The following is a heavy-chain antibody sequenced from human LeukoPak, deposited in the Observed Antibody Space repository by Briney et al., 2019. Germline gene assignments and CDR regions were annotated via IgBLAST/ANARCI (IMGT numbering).Heavy chain of an antibody. Sequence: KPSETLSLTCTVSGGSISSSSYYWGWIRQPPGKGLEWIGSIYYSGSTYYNPSLKGRVTISVDTSKNQFSLKLSPVTAADTAVYYCARSAAAYDAFDIWGQGTMVTVSS. D-gene: IGHD6-13*01. V-gene: IGHV4-39*01. J-gene: IGHJ3*02. CDR3: ARSAAAYDAFDI. CDR2: IYYSGST. CDR1: GGSISSSSYY.